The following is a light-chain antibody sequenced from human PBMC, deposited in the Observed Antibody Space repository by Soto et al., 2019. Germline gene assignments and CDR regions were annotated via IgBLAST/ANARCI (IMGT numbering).Light chain of an antibody. CDR3: SSYTRSTTNYV. CDR1: SSDVGGYKY. V-gene: IGLV2-14*01. J-gene: IGLJ1*01. CDR2: EVS. Sequence: SVLTQPASVSGSPGQSITISCTGTSSDVGGYKYVSWYQQHPGKAPKLMIYEVSHRPSGVSNRFSGSKSGNTASLTISGLQAEHEADYYCSSYTRSTTNYVFGTGTKV.